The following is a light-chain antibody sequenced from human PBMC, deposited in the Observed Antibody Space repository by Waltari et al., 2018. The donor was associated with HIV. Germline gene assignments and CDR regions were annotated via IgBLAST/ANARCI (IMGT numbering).Light chain of an antibody. CDR2: GDS. CDR1: HLVSKG. V-gene: IGLV3-9*01. CDR3: QVWDTSVV. J-gene: IGLJ3*02. Sequence: SYELRQALSLSVALRQTAKMTCGGRHLVSKGVNWYQQRPGLAPVLVIYGDSHRPSGIPERFSGSTSGNTATLTISGAQGADEGDYYCQVWDTSVVFGGGTKLTV.